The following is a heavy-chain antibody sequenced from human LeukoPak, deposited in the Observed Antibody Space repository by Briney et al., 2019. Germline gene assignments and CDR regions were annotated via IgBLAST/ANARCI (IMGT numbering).Heavy chain of an antibody. V-gene: IGHV4-38-2*01. D-gene: IGHD3-22*01. Sequence: PSETLSLTCAVSGYSITSTYWWGWIRPTPGRGLEWIGILHHSGSTSYSPSLKSRVTISVDPSKNQFSLRLSSVTAAGTAVYYCARVGGDDSTGHYSVDYWGQGTLVTVSS. CDR2: LHHSGST. CDR3: ARVGGDDSTGHYSVDY. J-gene: IGHJ4*02. CDR1: GYSITSTYW.